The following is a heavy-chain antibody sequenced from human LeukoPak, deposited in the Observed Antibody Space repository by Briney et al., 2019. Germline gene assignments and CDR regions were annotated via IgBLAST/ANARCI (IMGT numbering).Heavy chain of an antibody. J-gene: IGHJ4*02. CDR2: INQDESSQ. CDR1: GFSFTTYW. V-gene: IGHV3-7*01. D-gene: IGHD5-18*01. Sequence: PGGSLRLSCAASGFSFTTYWMGWVRQAPGKGLEWVANINQDESSQYYVDAVRGRFTISRDDAKTSLYLQMNSLRAEDTAVYYCARDLSGVAGYTYGRGIDYWGQGTLVTVSS. CDR3: ARDLSGVAGYTYGRGIDY.